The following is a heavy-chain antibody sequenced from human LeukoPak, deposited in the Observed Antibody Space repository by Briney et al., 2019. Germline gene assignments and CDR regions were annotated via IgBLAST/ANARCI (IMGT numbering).Heavy chain of an antibody. Sequence: SQTLSLTCTVSGGSISSGGYYWSWIRQPPGKGLEWIGYIYYSGSTNYNPSLKSRVTISVDTSKNQFSLKLSSVTAADTAVYYCARLGSSSWYGGDWFDPWGQGTLVTVSS. CDR2: IYYSGST. CDR1: GGSISSGGYY. V-gene: IGHV4-61*08. CDR3: ARLGSSSWYGGDWFDP. D-gene: IGHD6-13*01. J-gene: IGHJ5*02.